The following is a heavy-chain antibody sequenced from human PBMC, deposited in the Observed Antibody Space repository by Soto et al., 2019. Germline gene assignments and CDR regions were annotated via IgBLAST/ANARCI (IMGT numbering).Heavy chain of an antibody. CDR2: IDSDGTGT. J-gene: IGHJ4*02. CDR3: VRDDDSFDY. CDR1: GFNFRRYW. D-gene: IGHD3-22*01. V-gene: IGHV3-74*01. Sequence: GGSLRLSCAASGFNFRRYWMNWVRQAPGKGLVWVSRIDSDGTGTSYADSVKGRFTISRDNAKNTLYLQMDSLRAEDTAVYYCVRDDDSFDYWGQGTLVTVSS.